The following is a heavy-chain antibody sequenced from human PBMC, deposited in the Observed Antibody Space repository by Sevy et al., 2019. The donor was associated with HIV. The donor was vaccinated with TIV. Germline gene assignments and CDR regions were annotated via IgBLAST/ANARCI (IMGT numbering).Heavy chain of an antibody. CDR1: GFTFSDYA. V-gene: IGHV3-49*04. D-gene: IGHD3-16*01. CDR3: TRDLCGGGWFYFDY. CDR2: IKTKTDGGTT. Sequence: GGSLRLSCTASGFTFSDYAMSWVRQAPGKGLEWVGFIKTKTDGGTTEYAASVKGRFIISRNDSKNIAYLQMNSLKTEDTAVYYCTRDLCGGGWFYFDYWGQGTLVTVSS. J-gene: IGHJ4*02.